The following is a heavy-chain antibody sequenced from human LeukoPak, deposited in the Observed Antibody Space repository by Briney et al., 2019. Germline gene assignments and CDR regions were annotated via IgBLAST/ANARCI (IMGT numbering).Heavy chain of an antibody. CDR2: ISSSSSTM. Sequence: GGSLRLSCAASGFTFSSYSMNWVRQAPGKGLEWVSYISSSSSTMYYADSVKGRFTISRDNAKNSLYLQMNSLRAEDTAVYYCARDLNWETYWGQGTLVSVSS. CDR3: ARDLNWETY. D-gene: IGHD7-27*01. CDR1: GFTFSSYS. J-gene: IGHJ4*02. V-gene: IGHV3-48*01.